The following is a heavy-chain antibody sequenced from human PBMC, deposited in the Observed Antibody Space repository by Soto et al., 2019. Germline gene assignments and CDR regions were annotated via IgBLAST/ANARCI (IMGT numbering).Heavy chain of an antibody. D-gene: IGHD1-1*01. CDR1: GGSFSGYY. CDR3: ARAGFDY. CDR2: INHSGST. V-gene: IGHV4-34*01. J-gene: IGHJ4*02. Sequence: PSETLSLTCAVCGGSFSGYYWSWIRQPPGKGLEWIGEINHSGSTNYNPSLKSRVTISVDTSKNQFSLKLSSVTAADTAVYYCARAGFDYWGQGTLVTVSS.